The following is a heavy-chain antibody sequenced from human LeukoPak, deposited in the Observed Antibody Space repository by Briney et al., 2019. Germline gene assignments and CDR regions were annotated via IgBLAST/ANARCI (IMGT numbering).Heavy chain of an antibody. J-gene: IGHJ3*02. CDR3: ARDRRAYYYDSSGGDAFDI. CDR1: GGSISSYY. V-gene: IGHV4-59*01. D-gene: IGHD3-22*01. Sequence: SETLSLTCTVSGGSISSYYWSWIRQPPGKGLEWIGYIYYSGSTNYNPSLKSRVTISVDTSKNQFSLKLSSVTAADTAVYYCARDRRAYYYDSSGGDAFDIWGQGTMVTVSS. CDR2: IYYSGST.